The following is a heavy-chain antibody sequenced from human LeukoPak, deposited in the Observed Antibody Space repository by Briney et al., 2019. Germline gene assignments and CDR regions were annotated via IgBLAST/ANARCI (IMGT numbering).Heavy chain of an antibody. CDR3: AKSQYSGSSQAIDY. Sequence: GGTLRLSCAASGFTFSSYGMSWVHQAPGKGLEWVSAISGSGGSTYYADSVKGRFTISRDNSKNTLYLQMNSLRAEDTAVYYCAKSQYSGSSQAIDYWGQGTLVTVSS. V-gene: IGHV3-23*01. CDR1: GFTFSSYG. D-gene: IGHD1-26*01. J-gene: IGHJ4*02. CDR2: ISGSGGST.